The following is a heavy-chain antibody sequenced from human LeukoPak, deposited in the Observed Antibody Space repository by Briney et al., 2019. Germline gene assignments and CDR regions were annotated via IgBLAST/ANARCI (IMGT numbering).Heavy chain of an antibody. D-gene: IGHD4-17*01. Sequence: PGRSLRLSCAASGFTFSSYAMSWVRQAPGKGLEWVSAISGSGGSTYYANSVKGRFTISRDNSKNTLYLQMNSLRAEDTAVYYCANFYGDYGLDYFDYWGQGTLVTVSS. V-gene: IGHV3-23*01. CDR2: ISGSGGST. CDR1: GFTFSSYA. J-gene: IGHJ4*02. CDR3: ANFYGDYGLDYFDY.